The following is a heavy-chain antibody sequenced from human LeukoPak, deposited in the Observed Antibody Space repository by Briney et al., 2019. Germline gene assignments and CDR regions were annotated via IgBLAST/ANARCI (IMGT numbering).Heavy chain of an antibody. CDR2: ISYDGSNK. CDR1: GFTFSSYA. CDR3: AKDEVDILTGYYYNWFDP. V-gene: IGHV3-30*04. D-gene: IGHD3-9*01. Sequence: GGSLRLSCATSGFTFSSYAMHWVRQAPGKGLEWVAVISYDGSNKYYADSVKGRFTISRDNSKNTLYLQMNSLRAEDTAVYYCAKDEVDILTGYYYNWFDPWGQGTLVTVSS. J-gene: IGHJ5*02.